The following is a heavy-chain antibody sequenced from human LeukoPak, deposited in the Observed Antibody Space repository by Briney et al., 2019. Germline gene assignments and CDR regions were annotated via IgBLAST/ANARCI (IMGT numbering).Heavy chain of an antibody. Sequence: SGGSLRLSCAASGFTFSSYAMHWVRQAPGKGLEWVAVISYDGSNKYHADSVKGRFTISRDNSKNTLYLLMNSLRAEDTAVDYCARPQWELGIGAFDIWGQGTMVTVSS. J-gene: IGHJ3*02. D-gene: IGHD1-26*01. CDR2: ISYDGSNK. CDR3: ARPQWELGIGAFDI. CDR1: GFTFSSYA. V-gene: IGHV3-30-3*01.